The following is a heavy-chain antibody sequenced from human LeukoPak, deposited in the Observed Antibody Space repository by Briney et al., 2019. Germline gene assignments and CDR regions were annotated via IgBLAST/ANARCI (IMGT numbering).Heavy chain of an antibody. CDR1: GFTFSTYA. CDR3: AKARYDYGDPVGWFDP. D-gene: IGHD4-17*01. Sequence: GGSLRLSCAASGFTFSTYAMSWFRQAPGKGLEWVSSILGSGSGTYADSVKGRFTISRDNSQNTLYLQMHTLRAEDTAIYYCAKARYDYGDPVGWFDPWGQGTLVTVSS. V-gene: IGHV3-23*01. CDR2: ILGSGSGT. J-gene: IGHJ5*02.